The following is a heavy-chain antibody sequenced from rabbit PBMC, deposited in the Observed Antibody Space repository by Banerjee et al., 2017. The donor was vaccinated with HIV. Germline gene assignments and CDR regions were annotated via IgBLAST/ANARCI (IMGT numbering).Heavy chain of an antibody. D-gene: IGHD2-1*01. J-gene: IGHJ4*01. CDR3: VSDDDNGDRNL. CDR2: IDPVFGSI. Sequence: QEQLEESGGDLVKPEGSLTLTCTASGFSFSNNYVMCWVRQAPGKGLEWIGYIDPVFGSIHYASWVNGRFTISDHNAQNTLYLQLNSLTAADTATYFCVSDDDNGDRNLWGPGTLFTVS. V-gene: IGHV1S45*01. CDR1: GFSFSNNYV.